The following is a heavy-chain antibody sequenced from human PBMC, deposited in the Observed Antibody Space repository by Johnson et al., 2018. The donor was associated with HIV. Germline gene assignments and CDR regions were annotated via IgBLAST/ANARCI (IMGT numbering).Heavy chain of an antibody. D-gene: IGHD3-9*01. CDR3: AREGLGDSLTGLAFDM. V-gene: IGHV3-11*01. Sequence: QVQLVESGGGLVKPGGSLRLSCAASGFTFSDNYMSWIRQAPGKGLEWVSSISTSGTNIYYADSVKGRFTISRDNAKNSLCLQMNSLRAEDTAVYYCAREGLGDSLTGLAFDMWGQGTMVTVSS. J-gene: IGHJ3*02. CDR2: ISTSGTNI. CDR1: GFTFSDNY.